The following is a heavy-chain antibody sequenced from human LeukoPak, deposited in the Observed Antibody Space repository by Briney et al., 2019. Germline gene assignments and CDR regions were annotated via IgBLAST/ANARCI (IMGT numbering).Heavy chain of an antibody. Sequence: AAVKVSCKASGYTLTGYYIHWVRQAPGQGLEWMGWINSNSGGTNYAQKFQGRVTMTRDTSISTAYMELRRLRSDDTAVYYCAREGDGSSPSVIYFDYWGQGTLVTVSS. V-gene: IGHV1-2*02. J-gene: IGHJ4*02. D-gene: IGHD1-26*01. CDR3: AREGDGSSPSVIYFDY. CDR2: INSNSGGT. CDR1: GYTLTGYY.